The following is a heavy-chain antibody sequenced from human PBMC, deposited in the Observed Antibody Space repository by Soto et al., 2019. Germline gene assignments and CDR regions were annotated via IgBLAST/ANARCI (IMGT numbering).Heavy chain of an antibody. Sequence: SSVKVSCKASGYTFTGYYVHWVRQAPGQGLEWMGWVNPKRGGTNYAQKFQGRVTMTSDTSISTAYMELSRLRSDDTAVYYCAIELYHGVVGTTASGNLDYWGQGTLVTLSS. CDR3: AIELYHGVVGTTASGNLDY. J-gene: IGHJ4*01. D-gene: IGHD1-26*01. CDR2: VNPKRGGT. CDR1: GYTFTGYY. V-gene: IGHV1-2*02.